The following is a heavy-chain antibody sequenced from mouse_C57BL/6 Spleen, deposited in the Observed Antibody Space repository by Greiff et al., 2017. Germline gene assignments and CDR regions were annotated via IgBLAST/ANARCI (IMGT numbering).Heavy chain of an antibody. J-gene: IGHJ4*01. V-gene: IGHV6-3*01. CDR3: TRGYYAMDY. CDR2: IRLKSDNYAT. CDR1: GFTFSNYW. Sequence: EVKLQASGGGLVQPGGSMKLSCVASGFTFSNYWMNWVRQSPEKGLEWVAQIRLKSDNYATHYAESVKGRFTISRDESKSSVYLQMNILRAEDTVIYYCTRGYYAMDYWGQGTSVTVSS.